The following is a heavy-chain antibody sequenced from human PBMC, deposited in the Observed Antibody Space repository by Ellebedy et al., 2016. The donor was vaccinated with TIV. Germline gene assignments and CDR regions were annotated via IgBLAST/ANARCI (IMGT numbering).Heavy chain of an antibody. J-gene: IGHJ4*02. D-gene: IGHD5-18*01. CDR3: ARDGYSAADY. CDR2: IRSKTYDETT. CDR1: GFTFGDYA. Sequence: GESLKISXTTSGFTFGDYASTWFRQAPGKGPEWVGFIRSKTYDETTAYAASVKGRFTISRDDSKSIAYLQMNSLRTEDTAVYFCARDGYSAADYWGQGALVTVSS. V-gene: IGHV3-49*03.